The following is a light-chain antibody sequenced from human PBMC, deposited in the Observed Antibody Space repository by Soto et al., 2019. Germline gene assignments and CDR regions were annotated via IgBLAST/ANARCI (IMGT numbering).Light chain of an antibody. CDR1: QSVSSN. CDR3: HHSTNSPWP. J-gene: IGKJ1*01. CDR2: GAS. Sequence: EIVMTQSPATLSVSPGERATLSCRASQSVSSNLAWYQQKPGQAPRLLIYGASTRATGIPARFSGSGSGTELNITISGLQSAAFAVCCYHHSTNSPWPFGQATPVHIK. V-gene: IGKV3-15*01.